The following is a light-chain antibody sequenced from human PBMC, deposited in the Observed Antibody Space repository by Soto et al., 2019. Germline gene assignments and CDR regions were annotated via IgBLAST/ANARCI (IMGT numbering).Light chain of an antibody. J-gene: IGKJ1*01. Sequence: DIQITHSPSTLSLAVVDRVTITCRASQTISSWLAWYQQKPGKAPKLLIYDVSTLESGVPSRFSGSRSGTEFTLTISSLQPHDFATYYCQQYNSYSWTFGQGTKVDIK. CDR2: DVS. V-gene: IGKV1-5*01. CDR3: QQYNSYSWT. CDR1: QTISSW.